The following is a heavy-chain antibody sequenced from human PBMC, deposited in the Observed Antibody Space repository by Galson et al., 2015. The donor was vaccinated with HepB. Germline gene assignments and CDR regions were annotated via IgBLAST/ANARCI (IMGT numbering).Heavy chain of an antibody. V-gene: IGHV3-30-3*01. CDR2: ISYDGSNK. D-gene: IGHD6-13*01. Sequence: SLRLSCAASGFTFSSYAMHWVRQAPGKGLEWVAVISYDGSNKYYADSVKGRFTISRDNSKNTLYLQMNSLRAEDTAVYYCARHQDSSSWYRGLDYWGQGTLVTVSS. CDR3: ARHQDSSSWYRGLDY. CDR1: GFTFSSYA. J-gene: IGHJ4*02.